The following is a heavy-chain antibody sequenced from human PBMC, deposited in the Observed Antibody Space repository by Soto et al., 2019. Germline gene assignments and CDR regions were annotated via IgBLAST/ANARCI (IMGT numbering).Heavy chain of an antibody. J-gene: IGHJ5*02. Sequence: GASVKVSCKASGGTFSSYTISWVRQAPGQGLEWMGRIIPILGIANYAQKFQGRVTITADKSTSTAYMELSSLRSEDTAVYYCATSGGGDGTLPPWGQGTLVTVSS. CDR2: IIPILGIA. V-gene: IGHV1-69*02. CDR3: ATSGGGDGTLPP. CDR1: GGTFSSYT. D-gene: IGHD2-21*01.